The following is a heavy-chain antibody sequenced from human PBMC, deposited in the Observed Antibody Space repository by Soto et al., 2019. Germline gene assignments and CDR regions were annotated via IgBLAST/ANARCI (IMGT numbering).Heavy chain of an antibody. CDR2: ISSSISTM. CDR3: AREVRDTAVADFDY. Sequence: GGSLRLSCAASGFTFSTYSMNWVRQAPGKGLEWLSYISSSISTMHYADSVKGRFTISRDNAKNSLYLQINSLRDEDTAVYYCAREVRDTAVADFDYWGQGTLVTVSS. V-gene: IGHV3-48*02. D-gene: IGHD5-18*01. CDR1: GFTFSTYS. J-gene: IGHJ4*02.